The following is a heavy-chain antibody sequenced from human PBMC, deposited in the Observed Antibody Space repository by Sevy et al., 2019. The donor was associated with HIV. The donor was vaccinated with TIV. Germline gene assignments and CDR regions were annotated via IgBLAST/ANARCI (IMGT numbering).Heavy chain of an antibody. CDR1: GYTFTSYD. Sequence: ASVKVSCKASGYTFTSYDINWVRQATGQGLEWMGWMNPNSGNTGYAQKFQGRVTMTRNTSISTAYMELSSLSSEDTAVYYCARGFGDDFWSGQYYYGMDVWGQGTTVTVSS. J-gene: IGHJ6*02. CDR2: MNPNSGNT. D-gene: IGHD3-3*01. CDR3: ARGFGDDFWSGQYYYGMDV. V-gene: IGHV1-8*01.